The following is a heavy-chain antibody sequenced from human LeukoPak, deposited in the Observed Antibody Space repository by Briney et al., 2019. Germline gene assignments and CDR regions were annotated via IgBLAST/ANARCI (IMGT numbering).Heavy chain of an antibody. CDR3: ARVEEVATTLPGY. CDR1: GGSFSGYY. Sequence: SETLSLTCAVYGGSFSGYYWSWIRQPPGKGLEWIGEINHSGSTNYNPSLKGRVTISVDTSKNQFSLKLSSVTAADTAVYYCARVEEVATTLPGYWGQGTLVTVSS. V-gene: IGHV4-34*01. CDR2: INHSGST. D-gene: IGHD5-24*01. J-gene: IGHJ4*02.